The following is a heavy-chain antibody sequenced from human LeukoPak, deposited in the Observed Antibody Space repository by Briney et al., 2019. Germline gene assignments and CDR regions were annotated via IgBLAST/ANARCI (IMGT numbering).Heavy chain of an antibody. CDR2: IRYDGSNK. CDR1: GFTFSTYG. D-gene: IGHD3-22*01. Sequence: GGSLRLSCAASGFTFSTYGMHWVRQAPGKGLEWVAFIRYDGSNKYYADSVKGRFTISRDNSKNTLYLQMNSLRAEDTAVYYCAKDLYYDSSGYYSGPGPSDYWGQGTLVTVSS. CDR3: AKDLYYDSSGYYSGPGPSDY. V-gene: IGHV3-30*02. J-gene: IGHJ4*02.